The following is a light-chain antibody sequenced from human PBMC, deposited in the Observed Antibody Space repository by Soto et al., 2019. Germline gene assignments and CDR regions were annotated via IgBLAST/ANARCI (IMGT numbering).Light chain of an antibody. V-gene: IGLV2-11*01. CDR2: DVS. Sequence: QSALTQPRSVSGSPGQSVTISCTGTSSDVGGYKYVAWYRQHPGKAPKLMIYDVSKRPSGVPDRFSGSKSGNTASLTISGLQGEDEADYYCQSYDSTLSARYVFGTGTKLTVL. J-gene: IGLJ1*01. CDR3: QSYDSTLSARYV. CDR1: SSDVGGYKY.